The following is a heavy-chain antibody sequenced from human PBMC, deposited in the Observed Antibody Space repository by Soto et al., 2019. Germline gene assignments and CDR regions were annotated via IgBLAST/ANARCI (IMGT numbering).Heavy chain of an antibody. Sequence: QVQLVESGGGVVQPGRSLRLSCAGSGFTFSSDGMHWVHQAPGKGLEWVAVISYDGTNKFYADSVKGRFTVSRDNSNNPLSLQMNSMRAEDTAVYYCAKDSLRALIGSGGWIDPWGQGSLVTVSS. CDR1: GFTFSSDG. V-gene: IGHV3-30*18. D-gene: IGHD1-26*01. CDR3: AKDSLRALIGSGGWIDP. J-gene: IGHJ5*02. CDR2: ISYDGTNK.